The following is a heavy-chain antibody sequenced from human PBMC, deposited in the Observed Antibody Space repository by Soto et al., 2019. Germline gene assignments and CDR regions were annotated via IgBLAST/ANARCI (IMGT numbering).Heavy chain of an antibody. CDR3: ARVYYGSGSYYRSPYYYYGMDV. V-gene: IGHV1-3*01. Sequence: GASVKVSCKASGYTFTSYAMHWVRQAPGQRLEWMGWINAGNGNTKYSQKFQGRVTITRDTSASTAYMELSSLRSEDTAVYYCARVYYGSGSYYRSPYYYYGMDVWGQGTTVTVSS. CDR1: GYTFTSYA. D-gene: IGHD3-10*01. CDR2: INAGNGNT. J-gene: IGHJ6*02.